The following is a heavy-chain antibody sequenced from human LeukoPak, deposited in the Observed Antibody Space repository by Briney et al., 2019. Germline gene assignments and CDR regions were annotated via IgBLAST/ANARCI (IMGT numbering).Heavy chain of an antibody. V-gene: IGHV1-69*02. CDR3: ASGPPFDP. CDR2: IIPILGIA. J-gene: IGHJ5*02. CDR1: RGTFSSYT. Sequence: SVKVSCKASRGTFSSYTISWVRQAPGQGLEWMGRIIPILGIANCAQKFQGRVTITADKSTSTAYMELSSLRSEDTAVYYCASGPPFDPWGQGTLVSVSS.